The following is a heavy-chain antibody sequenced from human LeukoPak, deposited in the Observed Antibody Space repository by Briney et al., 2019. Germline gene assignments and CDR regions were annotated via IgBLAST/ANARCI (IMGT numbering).Heavy chain of an antibody. D-gene: IGHD3-3*01. V-gene: IGHV3-23*01. CDR1: GFTFSSYA. CDR2: ISGSGGST. CDR3: AKRSLSGYDFWSGSHFDY. Sequence: GGSLRLSCAASGFTFSSYAMSWIRQAPGKGLEWVSAISGSGGSTYYADSVKGRFTISRDNSKNTLYLQMNSLRAEDTAVYYCAKRSLSGYDFWSGSHFDYWGQGTLVTVSS. J-gene: IGHJ4*02.